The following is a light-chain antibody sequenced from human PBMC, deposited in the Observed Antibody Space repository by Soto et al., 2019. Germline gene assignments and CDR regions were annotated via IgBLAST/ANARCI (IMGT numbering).Light chain of an antibody. CDR1: QSVSSTY. J-gene: IGKJ4*01. CDR2: AAS. Sequence: EIVLTQSPGTLSLSPGERATLSCRASQSVSSTYLAWYQQKPGQAPRLLIYAASTRATGVPGRFSGSGSGTEFTLTISSLQSEDFAVYYCQQYNHWPLTFGGGTKV. CDR3: QQYNHWPLT. V-gene: IGKV3-15*01.